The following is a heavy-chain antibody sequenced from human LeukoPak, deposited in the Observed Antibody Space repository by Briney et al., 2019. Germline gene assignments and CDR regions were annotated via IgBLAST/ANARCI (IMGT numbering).Heavy chain of an antibody. Sequence: GGSLRLSCAASGFTFSNAWMNWVRQAPGKGLEWVGRIKSKTDGGTTDYAAPVKGRFTISRDDSKNTLYLQMNSLETEDTAVYYCARVATKPLVYYYGMDVWGQGTTVTVSS. D-gene: IGHD5-12*01. CDR1: GFTFSNAW. CDR3: ARVATKPLVYYYGMDV. J-gene: IGHJ6*02. CDR2: IKSKTDGGTT. V-gene: IGHV3-15*07.